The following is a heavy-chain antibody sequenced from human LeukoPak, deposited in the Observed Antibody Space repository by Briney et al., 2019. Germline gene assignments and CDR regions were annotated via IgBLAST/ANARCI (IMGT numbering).Heavy chain of an antibody. CDR1: GYTFTGYY. J-gene: IGHJ4*02. D-gene: IGHD1-26*01. V-gene: IGHV1-46*01. Sequence: ASVKVSCKASGYTFTGYYMHWVRQAPGQGLEWMGIINPSGGSTSYAQKFQGRVTMTRDMSTSTVYMELSSLRSEDTAAYYCAREGVVGATIGYWGQGTLVTVSS. CDR3: AREGVVGATIGY. CDR2: INPSGGST.